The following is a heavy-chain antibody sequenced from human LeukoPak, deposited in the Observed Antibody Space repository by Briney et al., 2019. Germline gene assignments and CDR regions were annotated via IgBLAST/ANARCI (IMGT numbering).Heavy chain of an antibody. J-gene: IGHJ6*03. Sequence: GGSLRLSCAASGFTFSSYGKHWVRQAPGKGLEWEAVIWYDGSNKYYADSVKGRFTISRDNSKNTLYLQMNSLRAEDTAVYYCAKGPTDYYYYYYMDVWGEGTTVTVSS. CDR2: IWYDGSNK. D-gene: IGHD2-21*02. V-gene: IGHV3-33*06. CDR3: AKGPTDYYYYYYMDV. CDR1: GFTFSSYG.